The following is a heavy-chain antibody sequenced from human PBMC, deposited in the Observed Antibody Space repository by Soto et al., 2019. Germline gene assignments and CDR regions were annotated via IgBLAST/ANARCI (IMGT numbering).Heavy chain of an antibody. CDR3: ASSSLTGTTSRPYNWFDP. V-gene: IGHV4-34*01. CDR2: INHSGSA. CDR1: GGSFSGYY. Sequence: ASETLSLTCAVYGGSFSGYYWSWIRQPPGKGLEWIGEINHSGSANYNPSLKSRVTISVDTSKNQFSLKLSSVTAADTAVYYCASSSLTGTTSRPYNWFDPWGQGTLVTVSS. D-gene: IGHD1-7*01. J-gene: IGHJ5*02.